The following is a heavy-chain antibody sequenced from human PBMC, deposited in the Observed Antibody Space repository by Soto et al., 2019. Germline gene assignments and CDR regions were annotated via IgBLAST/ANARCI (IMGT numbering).Heavy chain of an antibody. Sequence: VQLVESGGGLAQPGTSLRLSCVASGFTFSEYAMHWVRQAPGKGLEWVSGISYNSGSIGYAASVKGRFSVSRDNDKKSLYLQMHNLRPEDTAFYYCTNGAPYHTGADYWGQGTLVTVSS. CDR2: ISYNSGSI. D-gene: IGHD1-1*01. V-gene: IGHV3-9*01. CDR1: GFTFSEYA. J-gene: IGHJ4*02. CDR3: TNGAPYHTGADY.